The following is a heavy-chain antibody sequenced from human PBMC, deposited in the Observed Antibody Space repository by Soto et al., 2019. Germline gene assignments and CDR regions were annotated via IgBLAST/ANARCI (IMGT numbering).Heavy chain of an antibody. CDR2: IRQDGSEI. D-gene: IGHD4-17*01. V-gene: IGHV3-7*01. Sequence: GGSLRLSCAASGFTFSDYWMTWVRQAPGKGLEWVANIRQDGSEIYYGDSVEGRFTISRDNAKNSLYLQMNSLRVEDTAVYYCAREVSTLTTFDYWGQGTLVTVSS. CDR3: AREVSTLTTFDY. CDR1: GFTFSDYW. J-gene: IGHJ4*02.